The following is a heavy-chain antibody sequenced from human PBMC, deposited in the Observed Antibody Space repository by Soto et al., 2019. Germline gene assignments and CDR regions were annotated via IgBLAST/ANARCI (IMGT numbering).Heavy chain of an antibody. Sequence: TSETLSLTCAVYGGSFSGYYWSWIRQPPGTGLEWIGEINHSGSTNYNPSLKSRVTISVDTSKNQFSLKLTSVTAADTAVFYCARFIHCKPPSCYLHYWAQETLVTVSS. CDR3: ARFIHCKPPSCYLHY. D-gene: IGHD2-2*01. CDR1: GGSFSGYY. CDR2: INHSGST. J-gene: IGHJ4*02. V-gene: IGHV4-34*01.